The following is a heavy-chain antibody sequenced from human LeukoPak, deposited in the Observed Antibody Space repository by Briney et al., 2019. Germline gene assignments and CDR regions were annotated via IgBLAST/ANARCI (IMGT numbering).Heavy chain of an antibody. CDR2: IGTAGDT. J-gene: IGHJ6*02. Sequence: GGSLRLSCAASGFTFDDYAMHWVRQATGKGLEWVSAIGTAGDTYYPGSVKGRFTISRENAKNSLYRQMNSLRAGDTAVYYCAVIVVVVAATLASMDVWGQGTTVTVSS. CDR3: AVIVVVVAATLASMDV. D-gene: IGHD2-15*01. V-gene: IGHV3-13*01. CDR1: GFTFDDYA.